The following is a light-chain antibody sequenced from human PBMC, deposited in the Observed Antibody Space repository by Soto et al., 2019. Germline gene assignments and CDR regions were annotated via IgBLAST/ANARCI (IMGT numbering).Light chain of an antibody. CDR2: DDS. Sequence: SYVLTQPRSVSVAPGQTAKITCGGNSIGSKSVHWYQQKAGQAPVLVVHDDSDRPSGIPERFSGSNSANTATLTISRVEAGDEADYYCQVWESSSDQVVFAGGTKLTVL. J-gene: IGLJ2*01. CDR3: QVWESSSDQVV. V-gene: IGLV3-21*02. CDR1: SIGSKS.